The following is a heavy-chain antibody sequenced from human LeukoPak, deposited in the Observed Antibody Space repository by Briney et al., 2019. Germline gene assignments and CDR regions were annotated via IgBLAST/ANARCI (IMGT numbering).Heavy chain of an antibody. CDR3: ARAEGGIWYFDL. CDR2: INPSGGST. J-gene: IGHJ2*01. D-gene: IGHD2-15*01. Sequence: ASVKVSCKASGYTFTSYYMHWVRQAPGQGLEWMGIINPSGGSTSYAQKFQGRVTMTTDTSTSTAYMELRSLRSDDTAVYYCARAEGGIWYFDLWGRGTLVTVSS. CDR1: GYTFTSYY. V-gene: IGHV1-46*01.